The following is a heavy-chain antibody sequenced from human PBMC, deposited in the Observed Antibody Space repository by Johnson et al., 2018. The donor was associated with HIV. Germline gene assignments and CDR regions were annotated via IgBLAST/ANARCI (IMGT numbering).Heavy chain of an antibody. J-gene: IGHJ3*02. CDR2: ISSSGSSR. CDR1: GFTFSDYY. CDR3: SKDLAPYRTVVKSRDAFDI. V-gene: IGHV3-11*04. Sequence: QVQLVESGGGVVQPGGSLRLSCAASGFTFSDYYMSWIRQAPGKGLEWVAYISSSGSSRYYADSVKGRFTISRDNTKNLLYLQMNSLRAEDTAVYYCSKDLAPYRTVVKSRDAFDIWGQGTMVTVSS. D-gene: IGHD4-23*01.